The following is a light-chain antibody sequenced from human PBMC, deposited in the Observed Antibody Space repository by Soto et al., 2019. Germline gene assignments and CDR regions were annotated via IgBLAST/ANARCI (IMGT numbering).Light chain of an antibody. Sequence: EIVMTQSPATLSVSPGERATLSCRASQSVSSNLAWYQQTPGQAPRLLIYGASTRATGIPARFSGSGSGTEFTLTISSLQSEDFAVYYGQQYNNWPVTFGGGTKVEIK. CDR3: QQYNNWPVT. CDR2: GAS. J-gene: IGKJ4*01. V-gene: IGKV3-15*01. CDR1: QSVSSN.